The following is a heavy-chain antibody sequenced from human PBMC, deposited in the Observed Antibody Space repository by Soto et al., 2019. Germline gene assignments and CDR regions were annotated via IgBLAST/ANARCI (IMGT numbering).Heavy chain of an antibody. D-gene: IGHD6-6*01. V-gene: IGHV1-69*01. CDR2: IIPIFGTA. CDR1: GGTFSSYA. Sequence: QVQLVQSGAEVKKPGSSVKVSCKASGGTFSSYAISWVRQAPGQGLEWMGGIIPIFGTANYAQKFQGRVTITADESTSTAYMELSSLRSEDTAVYYCARSNPQAARGTISYYYYGMDVWGQGTTVTVSS. CDR3: ARSNPQAARGTISYYYYGMDV. J-gene: IGHJ6*02.